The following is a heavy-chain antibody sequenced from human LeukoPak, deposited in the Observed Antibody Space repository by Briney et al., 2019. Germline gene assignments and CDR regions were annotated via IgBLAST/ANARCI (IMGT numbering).Heavy chain of an antibody. D-gene: IGHD3-10*01. CDR3: AKDLVRYYGAGDTFDI. Sequence: GGSLRLSCAASGFTFSSYAMTWVRQAPGKGLEWVSTISGSGGSTYYADSVKGRFTISRDNSNNTLYLQMNSLRAEDTVIFYCAKDLVRYYGAGDTFDIWGQGTMVTVSS. J-gene: IGHJ3*02. V-gene: IGHV3-23*01. CDR1: GFTFSSYA. CDR2: ISGSGGST.